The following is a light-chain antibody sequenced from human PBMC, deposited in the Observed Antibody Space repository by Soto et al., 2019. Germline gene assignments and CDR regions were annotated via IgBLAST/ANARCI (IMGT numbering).Light chain of an antibody. V-gene: IGKV2-30*01. CDR3: MQGTHWPWT. CDR2: MIS. CDR1: QGLVYDDGNTY. J-gene: IGKJ1*01. Sequence: DVVMTQSPLSLPVTLGQPASISCRSTQGLVYDDGNTYLNWFHQRPGQSPRRLIYMISNRDSGVPDRCSGSGSGTDFTLTISRVEAEDVGVYYCMQGTHWPWTFGQGTKVEIK.